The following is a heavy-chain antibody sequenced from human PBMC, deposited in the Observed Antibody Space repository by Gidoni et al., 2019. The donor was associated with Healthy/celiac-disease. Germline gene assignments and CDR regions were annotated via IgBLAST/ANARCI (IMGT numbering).Heavy chain of an antibody. V-gene: IGHV3-30-3*01. CDR2: ISYDGSNK. CDR3: ARGDYGDYFDY. Sequence: GESGGGVVQPGRSLRLSCAASGFTFSSYAMHWVRQAPGKGLEWVAVISYDGSNKYYADSVKGRFTISRDNSKNTLYLQMNSLRAEDTAVYYCARGDYGDYFDYWGQGTLVTVPS. J-gene: IGHJ4*02. D-gene: IGHD4-17*01. CDR1: GFTFSSYA.